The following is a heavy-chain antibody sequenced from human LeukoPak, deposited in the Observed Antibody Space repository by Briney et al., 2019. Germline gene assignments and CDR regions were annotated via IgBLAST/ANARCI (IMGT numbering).Heavy chain of an antibody. Sequence: SETLSPTCAVYGGSFSGYYWNWIRQPPGKGLEWIGEINHSGSTNYNPSLKSRVTISVDTSKNQFSLKLSSVTAADTAVYYCARDSPSTYYYDSSGQDFFDYWGQGTLVTVSS. CDR1: GGSFSGYY. V-gene: IGHV4-34*01. CDR3: ARDSPSTYYYDSSGQDFFDY. D-gene: IGHD3-22*01. CDR2: INHSGST. J-gene: IGHJ4*02.